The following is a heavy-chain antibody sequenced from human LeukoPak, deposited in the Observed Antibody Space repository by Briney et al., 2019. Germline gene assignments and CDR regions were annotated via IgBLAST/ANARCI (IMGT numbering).Heavy chain of an antibody. CDR2: ISGSSSYT. J-gene: IGHJ6*02. CDR3: ARDFLGRSAAPRRGMDV. Sequence: GGSLRLSCAASGFSFSDYYMIWIRQAPGKGLEWVSYISGSSSYTNYAYSVKGRFSISRDNAKKSLYLQMNSLRAEDTAVYFCARDFLGRSAAPRRGMDVWGHGTSVTVSS. D-gene: IGHD6-6*01. CDR1: GFSFSDYY. V-gene: IGHV3-11*05.